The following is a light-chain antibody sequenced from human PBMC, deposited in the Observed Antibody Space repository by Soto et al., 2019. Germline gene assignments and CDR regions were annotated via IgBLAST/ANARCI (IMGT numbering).Light chain of an antibody. CDR1: SSDVGSYNL. V-gene: IGLV2-23*03. J-gene: IGLJ2*01. CDR2: EGS. Sequence: QSVLTQPAFVSGSPGQSITISCTGTSSDVGSYNLVSWYQQHPGKAPKLMIYEGSKRPSGVSNRFSGSKSGNTASLTISGLQAEDEADYYCCSYAGSSTFDVVFGGGTKLTVL. CDR3: CSYAGSSTFDVV.